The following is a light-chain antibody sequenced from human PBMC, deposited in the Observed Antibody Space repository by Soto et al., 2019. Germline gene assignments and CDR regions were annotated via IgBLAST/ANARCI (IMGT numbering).Light chain of an antibody. Sequence: EVVLTQSPAXLSLSTGERATPSCRASQNVGIYLAWYQQKPGQAPRLLIYDASNRATGIPARFSGSGSATDFTLTISSLEAEDFAVYYCQQRSNWLTFGGGTKVDIK. J-gene: IGKJ4*01. CDR3: QQRSNWLT. CDR2: DAS. CDR1: QNVGIY. V-gene: IGKV3-11*01.